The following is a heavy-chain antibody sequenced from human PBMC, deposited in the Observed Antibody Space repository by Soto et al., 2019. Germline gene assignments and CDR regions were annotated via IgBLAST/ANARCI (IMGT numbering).Heavy chain of an antibody. V-gene: IGHV4-31*03. CDR3: ARATPYYYYGMDV. J-gene: IGHJ6*02. CDR1: GGSISSGGDY. Sequence: QVQLQESGLGLVMPSQTLSLTCTVSGGSISSGGDYWSWIRQHPGKGLEWIGYIYYSGSTYYNPSLKSRVTLSVDTSKNHFSLKLSSVTAADTAVYYCARATPYYYYGMDVWGQGTTVTVSS. D-gene: IGHD2-15*01. CDR2: IYYSGST.